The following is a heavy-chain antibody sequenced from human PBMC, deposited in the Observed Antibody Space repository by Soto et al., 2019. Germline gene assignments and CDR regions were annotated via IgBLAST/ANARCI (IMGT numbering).Heavy chain of an antibody. Sequence: QVQLVESGGGVVQPGGSLRLSCVASGCTFSSYGMHWVRQAPGKGLEWVAVISYDGSNKYYADSVKGRFTISRDNSKNTLYLQMNSLRAEDTAVYYCAKGHYDSSGYPIWDYYYYYGMDVWGQGTTVTVSS. D-gene: IGHD3-22*01. CDR2: ISYDGSNK. V-gene: IGHV3-30*18. CDR3: AKGHYDSSGYPIWDYYYYYGMDV. CDR1: GCTFSSYG. J-gene: IGHJ6*02.